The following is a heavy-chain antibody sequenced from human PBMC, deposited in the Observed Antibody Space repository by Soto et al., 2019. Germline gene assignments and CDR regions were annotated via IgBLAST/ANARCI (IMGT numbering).Heavy chain of an antibody. CDR1: GFTFRTYW. J-gene: IGHJ4*02. Sequence: EVQLVESGGGLVQPGGSLRLSCAASGFTFRTYWMSWVRQAPGKGLEWVANIKQDGSEEYYVDSVKGRFTISRDNARNSLYLQMNSLRADDTALYFCATDRDISTISWYFDFAYWGRGALVTVSS. V-gene: IGHV3-7*01. D-gene: IGHD6-13*01. CDR2: IKQDGSEE. CDR3: ATDRDISTISWYFDFAY.